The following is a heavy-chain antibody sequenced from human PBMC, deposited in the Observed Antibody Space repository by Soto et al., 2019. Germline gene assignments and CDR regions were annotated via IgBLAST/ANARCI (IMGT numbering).Heavy chain of an antibody. CDR3: ARAEYYYDSSGYYLLDY. D-gene: IGHD3-22*01. CDR2: IIPIFGTA. CDR1: GGTFSSYA. J-gene: IGHJ4*02. Sequence: SVKVSCKASGGTFSSYAISWVRQAPGQGLEWMGGIIPIFGTANYAQKFQGRVTITADESTSTAYMELSSLRSEDTAVYYCARAEYYYDSSGYYLLDYWGQGTLVTVSS. V-gene: IGHV1-69*13.